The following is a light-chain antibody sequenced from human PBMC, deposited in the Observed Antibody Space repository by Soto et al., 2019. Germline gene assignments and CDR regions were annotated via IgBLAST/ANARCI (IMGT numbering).Light chain of an antibody. V-gene: IGKV3-20*01. CDR3: QQYETSPWT. J-gene: IGKJ1*01. CDR2: GAS. Sequence: EIVLTQSPGTLSLSPGERASLSCRASQSVSNNYLAWYQQKPGQAPRLLIYGASNRATGIPDRFSGSGSGTDFTLTISRLEPEDFAVYYCQQYETSPWTFGQGTKVDIK. CDR1: QSVSNNY.